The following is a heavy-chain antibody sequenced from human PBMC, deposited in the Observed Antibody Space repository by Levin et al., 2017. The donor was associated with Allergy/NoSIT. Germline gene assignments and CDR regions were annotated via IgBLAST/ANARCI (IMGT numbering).Heavy chain of an antibody. D-gene: IGHD4-17*01. CDR3: ARASTVTFDFDY. J-gene: IGHJ4*02. CDR2: IWYDGSNK. CDR1: GFTFSSYG. Sequence: GESLKISCAASGFTFSSYGMHWVRQAPGKGLEWVAVIWYDGSNKYYADSVKGRFTISRDNSKNTLYLQMNSLRAEDTAVYYCARASTVTFDFDYWGQGTLVTVSS. V-gene: IGHV3-33*01.